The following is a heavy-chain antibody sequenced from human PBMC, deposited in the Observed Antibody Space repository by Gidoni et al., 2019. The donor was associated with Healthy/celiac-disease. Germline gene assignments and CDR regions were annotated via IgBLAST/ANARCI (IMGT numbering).Heavy chain of an antibody. D-gene: IGHD6-19*01. CDR3: ARSAGGGYSSGWYGQSLDY. J-gene: IGHJ4*02. CDR1: GGSFSGYY. Sequence: QVQLQQWGAGLLKPSETLYLTCAVYGGSFSGYYWSWIRQTPGKGLEWMGEINYSGSTNYNPSLKSRVTISVDTSKNQFSLKLSSVTAADTAVYYCARSAGGGYSSGWYGQSLDYWGQGTLVTVSS. V-gene: IGHV4-34*01. CDR2: INYSGST.